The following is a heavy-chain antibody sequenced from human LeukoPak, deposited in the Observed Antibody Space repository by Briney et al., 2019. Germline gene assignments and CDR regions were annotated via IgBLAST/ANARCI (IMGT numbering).Heavy chain of an antibody. V-gene: IGHV3-23*01. Sequence: PGGSLRLSCAASGFTFSSCAMSWVRQPPGRGLEWVSAISGSGGTTYYADSVKGRFTISRDNSKSTLYLQMNRLRAEDTAVYYCAKGWDSSGHWGDAFDISGQGTMVTVSS. J-gene: IGHJ3*02. D-gene: IGHD3-22*01. CDR3: AKGWDSSGHWGDAFDI. CDR2: ISGSGGTT. CDR1: GFTFSSCA.